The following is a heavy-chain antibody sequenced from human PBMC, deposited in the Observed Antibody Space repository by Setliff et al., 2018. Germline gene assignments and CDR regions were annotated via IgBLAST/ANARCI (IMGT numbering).Heavy chain of an antibody. CDR3: ARCWDLVRVNAFDI. CDR2: INYGGFT. D-gene: IGHD1-26*01. J-gene: IGHJ3*02. V-gene: IGHV4-34*01. Sequence: KTSETLSLTCAVYGGSFSGYYWSWIRQSPGKGLGWIGEINYGGFTKYNPSLKSRVTISVDTSKNQFSLKLSSVTAADTAVYYCARCWDLVRVNAFDIWGQGSLVTVSS. CDR1: GGSFSGYY.